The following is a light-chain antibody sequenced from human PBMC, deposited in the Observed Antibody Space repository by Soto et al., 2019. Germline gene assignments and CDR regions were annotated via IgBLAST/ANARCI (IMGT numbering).Light chain of an antibody. CDR1: KLGDKY. V-gene: IGLV3-1*01. J-gene: IGLJ3*02. CDR2: QDN. Sequence: SYELTQPPSVSVSPGQTASITCSGAKLGDKYGCWYQQKPGQSPVLVIYQDNKRPSGIPERFSGSNSGNTATLTISGTQAMDEADYYCQAWDSVTAWVFGGGTQLTVL. CDR3: QAWDSVTAWV.